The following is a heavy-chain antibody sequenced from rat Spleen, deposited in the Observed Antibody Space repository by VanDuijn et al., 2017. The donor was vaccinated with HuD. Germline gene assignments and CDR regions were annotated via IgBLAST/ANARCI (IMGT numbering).Heavy chain of an antibody. CDR2: IWNTGGT. V-gene: IGHV2-41*01. CDR3: ARGKGGVMDA. CDR1: GFSLTSYN. J-gene: IGHJ4*01. Sequence: QVQLKESGPGLVQPSQTLSLTCTVAGFSLTSYNVHWVRQPPGKGLEWMGVIWNTGGTRYNSTLKSRLSISKDTSKSQVFLKMNSPQTEDTATYYCARGKGGVMDAWGQGASVTVSS.